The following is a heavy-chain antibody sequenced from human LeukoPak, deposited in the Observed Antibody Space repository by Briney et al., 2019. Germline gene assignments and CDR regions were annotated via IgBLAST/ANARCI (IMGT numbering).Heavy chain of an antibody. D-gene: IGHD1-1*01. J-gene: IGHJ4*02. CDR1: GGSISSGDYY. CDR3: ARAQELERLFDY. V-gene: IGHV4-30-4*01. Sequence: SETLSLTCTVSGGSISSGDYYWSWIRQPPGKGLEWIGYIYYSGCTYYNPSLKSRVTISVDTSKNQFSLKLSSVTAADTAVYYCARAQELERLFDYWGQGTLVTVSS. CDR2: IYYSGCT.